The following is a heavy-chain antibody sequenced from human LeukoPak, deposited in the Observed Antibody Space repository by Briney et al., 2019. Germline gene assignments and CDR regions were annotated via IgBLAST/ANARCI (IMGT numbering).Heavy chain of an antibody. Sequence: GGSLRLSCAASGFTFSSYAMSWVRQAPGQGLEWFSAISGSGGSTYYADSVKGRFTISRDNSKNTLYLQMNSLRAEDTAVYYCAKVSKLLGFGELLYFDYWGQGTLVTVSS. J-gene: IGHJ4*02. CDR1: GFTFSSYA. D-gene: IGHD3-10*01. CDR3: AKVSKLLGFGELLYFDY. V-gene: IGHV3-23*01. CDR2: ISGSGGST.